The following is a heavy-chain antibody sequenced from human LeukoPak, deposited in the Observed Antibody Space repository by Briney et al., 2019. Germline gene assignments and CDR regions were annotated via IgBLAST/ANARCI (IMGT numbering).Heavy chain of an antibody. CDR2: MNPNSGNT. D-gene: IGHD1-26*01. CDR3: ARDSGSYDGWFDP. V-gene: IGHV1-8*01. J-gene: IGHJ5*02. Sequence: GASVKVSCKSSGYTFTCYDINWVRQATGQGLEWMGWMNPNSGNTGYAQKFQGRVTMTRNTSISTAYMELSSLRSEDTAVYYCARDSGSYDGWFDPWGQGTLVTVSS. CDR1: GYTFTCYD.